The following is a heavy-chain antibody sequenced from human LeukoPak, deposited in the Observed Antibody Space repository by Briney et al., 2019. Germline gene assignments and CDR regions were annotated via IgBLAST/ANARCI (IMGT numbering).Heavy chain of an antibody. CDR2: ISGSGGST. CDR3: VVTMVRGVMSNWFDP. J-gene: IGHJ5*02. V-gene: IGHV3-23*01. D-gene: IGHD3-10*01. CDR1: GFTFSSYA. Sequence: GGSLRLSCAASGFTFSSYAMSWVRQAPGKGLERVSAISGSGGSTYYADSVKGRFTISRDNSKNTLYLQMNSLRAEDTAVYYCVVTMVRGVMSNWFDPWGQGTLVTVSS.